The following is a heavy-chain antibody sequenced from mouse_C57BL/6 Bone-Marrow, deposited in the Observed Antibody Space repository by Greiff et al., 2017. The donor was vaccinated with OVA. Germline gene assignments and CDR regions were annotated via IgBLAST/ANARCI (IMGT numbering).Heavy chain of an antibody. J-gene: IGHJ4*01. D-gene: IGHD2-5*01. CDR2: ISSGSSTI. CDR3: ARSYSNYFYYAMDY. CDR1: GFTFSDYG. V-gene: IGHV5-17*01. Sequence: EVQVVESGGGLVKPGGSLKLSCAASGFTFSDYGMHWVRQAPEKGLEWVAYISSGSSTIYYADTVKGRFTISRDNAKNTLFLQMTSLRSEDTAMYYCARSYSNYFYYAMDYWGQGTSVTVSS.